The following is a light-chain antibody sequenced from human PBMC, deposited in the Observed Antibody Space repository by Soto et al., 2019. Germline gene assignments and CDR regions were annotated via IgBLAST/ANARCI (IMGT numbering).Light chain of an antibody. J-gene: IGKJ1*01. CDR1: QSISNH. CDR3: MQALQSPRT. Sequence: MTQSPSSLSASVEDRVIITCRASQSISNHLNWYLQKPGQSPQLLIYLGSNRSSGVPDRFSGSGSGTDLTLKISRVEAEDVGVYYCMQALQSPRTFGQGTKVDI. CDR2: LGS. V-gene: IGKV2-28*01.